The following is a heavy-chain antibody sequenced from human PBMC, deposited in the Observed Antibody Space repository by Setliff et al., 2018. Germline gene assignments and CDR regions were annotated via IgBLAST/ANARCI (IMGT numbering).Heavy chain of an antibody. CDR2: IHAGSSNT. CDR3: ARMSTSGPHYDY. Sequence: GASVKVSCKASGYSFSSNAFHWVRQAPGQTLEWMGWIHAGSSNTLYSQRFQDRITISRDTSATTVHMELSSLRSDDPAVYYCARMSTSGPHYDYWGQGTLVTVSS. D-gene: IGHD2-8*02. CDR1: GYSFSSNA. J-gene: IGHJ4*02. V-gene: IGHV1-3*01.